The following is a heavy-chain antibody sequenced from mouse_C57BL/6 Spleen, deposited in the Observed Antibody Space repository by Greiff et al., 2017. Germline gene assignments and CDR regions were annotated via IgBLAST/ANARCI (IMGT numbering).Heavy chain of an antibody. J-gene: IGHJ1*03. D-gene: IGHD1-1*01. CDR1: GYTFTDYN. CDR2: INPNNGGT. Sequence: VQLQQSGPELVKPGASVKIPCKASGYTFTDYNMDWVKQSHGKSLEWIGDINPNNGGTIYNQKFKGKATLTVDKSSSTAYMELRSLTSEDTAVYYCARRGFITTVVYWYFDVWGTGTTVTVSS. V-gene: IGHV1-18*01. CDR3: ARRGFITTVVYWYFDV.